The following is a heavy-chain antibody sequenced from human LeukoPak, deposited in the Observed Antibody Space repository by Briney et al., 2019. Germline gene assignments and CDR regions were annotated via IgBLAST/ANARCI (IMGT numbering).Heavy chain of an antibody. Sequence: TSETLSLTCAVSGDSISSSNWWNWVRQPPGRGLEWIGEIYHSGSTNYNPSLKSRVTISVDRSNNQFSLKLTSVTAADTAVYFCARRANWFDPWGQGTLVTVSS. V-gene: IGHV4-4*02. CDR1: GDSISSSNW. CDR3: ARRANWFDP. CDR2: IYHSGST. J-gene: IGHJ5*02.